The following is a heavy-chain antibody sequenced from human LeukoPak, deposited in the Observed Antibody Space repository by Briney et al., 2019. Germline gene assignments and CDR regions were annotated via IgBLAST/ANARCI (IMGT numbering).Heavy chain of an antibody. J-gene: IGHJ6*02. CDR2: INQDGSEK. V-gene: IGHV3-7*04. CDR3: ARGPYAMDV. CDR1: GFTFSDYY. Sequence: GGSLRLSCAASGFTFSDYYMSWIRQAPGKGLEWVANINQDGSEKYHVDSVKGRFTISRDNAKNSLYLQMNSLRAEDTAVYYCARGPYAMDVWGQGTTVTVSS.